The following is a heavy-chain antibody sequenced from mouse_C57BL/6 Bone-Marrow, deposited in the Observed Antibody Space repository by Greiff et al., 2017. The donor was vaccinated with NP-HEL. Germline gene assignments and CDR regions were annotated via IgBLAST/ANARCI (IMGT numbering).Heavy chain of an antibody. V-gene: IGHV1-52*01. CDR3: ARGMITTVVDWYFDV. J-gene: IGHJ1*03. CDR2: IDPSDSET. Sequence: QVQLQQPGAELVRPGSSVKLSCKASGYTFTSYWMHWVKQRPIQGLEWIGNIDPSDSETHYNQKFKDKATLTVDKSSSTAYMQLSRLTSEDSAVYYCARGMITTVVDWYFDVWGTGTTVTVSS. CDR1: GYTFTSYW. D-gene: IGHD1-1*01.